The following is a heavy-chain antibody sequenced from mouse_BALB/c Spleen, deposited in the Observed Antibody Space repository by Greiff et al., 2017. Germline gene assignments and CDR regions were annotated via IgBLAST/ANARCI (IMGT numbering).Heavy chain of an antibody. CDR1: GYSITSDYA. CDR2: ISYSGST. CDR3: ARWLLRHYAMDY. D-gene: IGHD2-3*01. J-gene: IGHJ4*01. V-gene: IGHV3-2*02. Sequence: EVKLMESGPGLVKPSQSLSLTCTVIGYSITSDYAWNWIRQFPGNKLEWMGYISYSGSTIYNPSLKSRISITRDTSNNQFFLQLNSVTTEDTATECCARWLLRHYAMDYWGQGTSVTVSS.